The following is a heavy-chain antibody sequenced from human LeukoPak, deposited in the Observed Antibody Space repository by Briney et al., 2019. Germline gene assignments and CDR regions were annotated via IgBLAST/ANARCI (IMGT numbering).Heavy chain of an antibody. CDR1: GGSISSSNW. V-gene: IGHV4-4*02. CDR3: ARVSGLNYYYYGMDV. Sequence: SETLSLTCAVSGGSISSSNWWSWVRQPPGKGLEWIGEIYHSGSTNYNPSPKSRVTISVDKSKNQFSLKLSSVTAADTAVYYCARVSGLNYYYYGMDVWGQGTTVTVSS. J-gene: IGHJ6*02. D-gene: IGHD3-10*01. CDR2: IYHSGST.